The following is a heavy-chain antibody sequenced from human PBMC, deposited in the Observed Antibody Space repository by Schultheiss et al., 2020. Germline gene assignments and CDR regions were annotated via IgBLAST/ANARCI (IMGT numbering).Heavy chain of an antibody. J-gene: IGHJ4*02. Sequence: SETLSLTCTVSGGSISSYYWNWIRQSPGKGLEWVGCLSSSGSTNYNPSLKSRVTISVDTSKNQFSLKLSSVTAADTAVYYCARAVVVVTGPHFDYWGQGTLVTVSS. CDR3: ARAVVVVTGPHFDY. V-gene: IGHV4-59*01. CDR2: LSSSGST. CDR1: GGSISSYY. D-gene: IGHD2-21*02.